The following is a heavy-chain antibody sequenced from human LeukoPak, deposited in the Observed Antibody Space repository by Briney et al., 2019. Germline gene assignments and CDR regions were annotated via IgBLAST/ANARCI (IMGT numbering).Heavy chain of an antibody. Sequence: ASVTVSRKASGYTFTDYYIHWVRQAPGQGLEWMGWINPNSGGTNYVQKFQGRVTMTRDTSISTAYMELSRLRSDDTAVYYCARGSGSYPYYFDYWGQGTLVTVSS. J-gene: IGHJ4*02. V-gene: IGHV1-2*02. CDR3: ARGSGSYPYYFDY. D-gene: IGHD1-26*01. CDR1: GYTFTDYY. CDR2: INPNSGGT.